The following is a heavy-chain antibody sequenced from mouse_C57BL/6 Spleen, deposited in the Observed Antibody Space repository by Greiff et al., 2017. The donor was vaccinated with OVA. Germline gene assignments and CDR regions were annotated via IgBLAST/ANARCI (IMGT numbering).Heavy chain of an antibody. J-gene: IGHJ2*01. CDR1: GFTFSSYG. CDR2: ISSGGSYT. CDR3: ARHPDGYYIYFDY. Sequence: EVHLVESGGDLVKPGGSLKLSCAASGFTFSSYGMSWVRQTPDKRLEWVATISSGGSYTYYPDSVKGRFTISRDNAKNTLYLQMSSLKSEDTAMYYCARHPDGYYIYFDYWGQGTTLTVSS. D-gene: IGHD2-3*01. V-gene: IGHV5-6*01.